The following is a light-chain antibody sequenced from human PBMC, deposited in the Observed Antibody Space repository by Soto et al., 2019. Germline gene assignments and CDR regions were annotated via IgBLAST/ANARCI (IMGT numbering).Light chain of an antibody. Sequence: SVLTQPASVSGSPGQSITLSCTGTSSDVGGYNYVSWYQQHPGKAPKLMIYDVSNRPSGVSNRFSGSKSGNTASLTISGLQAEDEADYYCSSYTSSSPVVFGGGTKLTVL. CDR1: SSDVGGYNY. V-gene: IGLV2-14*01. CDR2: DVS. CDR3: SSYTSSSPVV. J-gene: IGLJ2*01.